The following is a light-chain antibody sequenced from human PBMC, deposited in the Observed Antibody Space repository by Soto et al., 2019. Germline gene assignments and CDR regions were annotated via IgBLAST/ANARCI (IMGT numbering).Light chain of an antibody. CDR1: QTVYNGY. CDR2: GAS. V-gene: IGKV3-20*01. Sequence: EIVLTQSPGTLSLSPGERATLSCRASQTVYNGYLAWYQQKPGQAPRLLIYGASSRATGLPDRFSGSGSGTDFTLTISRLEPEDFAVYYCQQYVSSPRTFGQGTKVDIK. CDR3: QQYVSSPRT. J-gene: IGKJ1*01.